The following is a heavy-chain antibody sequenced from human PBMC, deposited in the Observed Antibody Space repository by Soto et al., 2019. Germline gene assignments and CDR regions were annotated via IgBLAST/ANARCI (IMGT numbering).Heavy chain of an antibody. V-gene: IGHV4-59*08. Sequence: SETLSLTCTVSGGSISNYYWSWIRQPPGRGLEWIGHIFYSGSTYYNPSLKSRVTISVDTSKNQFSLKLSSVTAADTAVYYCARARGARYFDYWGQGTLVTVSS. D-gene: IGHD2-15*01. CDR1: GGSISNYY. J-gene: IGHJ4*02. CDR2: IFYSGST. CDR3: ARARGARYFDY.